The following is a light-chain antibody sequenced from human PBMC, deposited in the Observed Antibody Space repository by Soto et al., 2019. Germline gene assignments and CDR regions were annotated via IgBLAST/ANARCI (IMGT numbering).Light chain of an antibody. J-gene: IGLJ1*01. CDR1: SSDIGSYNY. CDR3: SSYTGSSTPYV. V-gene: IGLV2-14*01. CDR2: DVN. Sequence: QSVLTQPASVSGSPGQSITISCTGTSSDIGSYNYVSWYQQHPGKAPKLMIYDVNNRPSGVSNRFSGSKSGNPASLTISGLQAEDEADYYCSSYTGSSTPYVFGAGTKLTVL.